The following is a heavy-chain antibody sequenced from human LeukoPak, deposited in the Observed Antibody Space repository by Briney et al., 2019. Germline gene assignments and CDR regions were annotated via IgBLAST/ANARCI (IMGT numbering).Heavy chain of an antibody. Sequence: SGGSLRLSCAASGFTFSSYAMSWVRQAPGKGLKWVSAISGSGGSTYYADSVKGRFTISRDNSKNTLYLQMNSLRAEDTAVYYCAKDGERDDGRFDYWGQGTLVTVSS. CDR1: GFTFSSYA. CDR2: ISGSGGST. D-gene: IGHD1-26*01. V-gene: IGHV3-23*01. J-gene: IGHJ4*02. CDR3: AKDGERDDGRFDY.